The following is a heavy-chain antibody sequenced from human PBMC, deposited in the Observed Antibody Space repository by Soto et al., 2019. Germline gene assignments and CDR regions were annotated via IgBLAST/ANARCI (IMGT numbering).Heavy chain of an antibody. D-gene: IGHD1-7*01. V-gene: IGHV4-59*01. CDR1: GGSISSYY. CDR3: AREGLTGTIGLYYYYGMDV. J-gene: IGHJ6*02. Sequence: SETLSITCTVSGGSISSYYWSWIRQPPGKGLEWIGYIYYSGSTNYNPSLKSRVTISVDTSKNQFSLKLSSVTAADTAVYYCAREGLTGTIGLYYYYGMDVWGQGTTVTVSS. CDR2: IYYSGST.